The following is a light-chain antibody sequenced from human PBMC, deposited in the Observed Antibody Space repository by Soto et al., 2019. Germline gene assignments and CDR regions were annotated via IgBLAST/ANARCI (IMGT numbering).Light chain of an antibody. CDR1: QSISSW. CDR2: KAS. CDR3: QQYNSYSWT. J-gene: IGKJ1*01. Sequence: DIQMTQSPSTLSASVGDRVTITCRASQSISSWLAWYQQKPGKAPKLLIYKASSLESGVPSRLIGCGSGTEFTLTISSLQPDDFATYYCQQYNSYSWTFGQGTKVDIK. V-gene: IGKV1-5*03.